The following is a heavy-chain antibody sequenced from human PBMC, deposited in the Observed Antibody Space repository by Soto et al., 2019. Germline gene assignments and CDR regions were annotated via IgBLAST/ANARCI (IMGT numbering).Heavy chain of an antibody. V-gene: IGHV3-23*01. CDR3: AKARRGTIDY. CDR2: ISGSGGTT. J-gene: IGHJ4*02. CDR1: GFTFSSYA. Sequence: EVQLLESGGGLVQPGGSLRLSCAASGFTFSSYAMSWVRQAPGKGLEWVSGISGSGGTTYYADSVKGRLTISRDNSKNTLYLQMNSLRAEDTAVYYCAKARRGTIDYWGQGTLVTVSS.